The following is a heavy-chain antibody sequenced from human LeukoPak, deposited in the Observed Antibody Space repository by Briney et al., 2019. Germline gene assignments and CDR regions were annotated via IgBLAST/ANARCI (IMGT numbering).Heavy chain of an antibody. D-gene: IGHD2-15*01. V-gene: IGHV4-59*01. CDR2: IYYSGST. J-gene: IGHJ4*02. CDR3: ARDNCSGGSCLVDY. CDR1: GGSISSYY. Sequence: SETLSLTCTVSGGSISSYYWSWIRQPPGKGLEWIGYIYYSGSTNYNPSLKSRVAISVDTSKNQFSLKLSSVTAADTAVYYCARDNCSGGSCLVDYWGQGTLVTVSS.